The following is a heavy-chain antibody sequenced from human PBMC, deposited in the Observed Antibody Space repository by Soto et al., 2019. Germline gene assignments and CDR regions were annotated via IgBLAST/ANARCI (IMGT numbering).Heavy chain of an antibody. D-gene: IGHD6-13*01. CDR1: GYTFTGYY. J-gene: IGHJ6*02. Sequence: QVQLVQSGAEVKKPGASVKVSCKASGYTFTGYYMHWVRQAPGQGLEWMGWINPNSGGTNYAQKLQGWVTMTRDTSVSTAYMELSRLRSDDTAVYYCARESGYSSSWYGNYYYGMDVWGQGTTVTVSS. CDR2: INPNSGGT. V-gene: IGHV1-2*04. CDR3: ARESGYSSSWYGNYYYGMDV.